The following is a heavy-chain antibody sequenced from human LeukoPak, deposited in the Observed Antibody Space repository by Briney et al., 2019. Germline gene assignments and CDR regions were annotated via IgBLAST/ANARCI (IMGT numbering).Heavy chain of an antibody. CDR1: GYSISSGYY. D-gene: IGHD2-21*01. Sequence: SETLSLTCTVSGYSISSGYYWGWIRQPPGKGLEWIGSIYHSGSTYYNPSLKSRVTISVDTSKNQFSLKLSSVTAADTAVYYCARDLGIAWFDPWGQGTLVTVSS. V-gene: IGHV4-38-2*02. CDR2: IYHSGST. J-gene: IGHJ5*02. CDR3: ARDLGIAWFDP.